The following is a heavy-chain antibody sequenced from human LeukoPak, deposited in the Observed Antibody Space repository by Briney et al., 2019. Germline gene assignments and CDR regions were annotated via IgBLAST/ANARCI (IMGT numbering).Heavy chain of an antibody. CDR3: ARGKSRGAAAGSDY. CDR2: ISWNSGSI. CDR1: GFTFDDYA. D-gene: IGHD6-13*01. Sequence: GRSLRLSCAASGFTFDDYAMHWVRQAPGKGLEWVSGISWNSGSIDYADSVKGRFTISRDNAKNSLYLQMNSLRAEDTAVYYCARGKSRGAAAGSDYWGQGTLVTVSS. J-gene: IGHJ4*02. V-gene: IGHV3-9*01.